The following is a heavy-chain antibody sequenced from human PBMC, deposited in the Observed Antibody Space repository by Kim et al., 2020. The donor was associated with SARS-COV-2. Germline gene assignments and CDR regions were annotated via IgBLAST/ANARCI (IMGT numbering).Heavy chain of an antibody. CDR3: ARLSYSSSSQNFDY. V-gene: IGHV4-59*08. J-gene: IGHJ4*02. Sequence: PSLKSRVTISIDTSKNQFSLRLSSVTAADTAVYYCARLSYSSSSQNFDYWGQGTLVTVSS. D-gene: IGHD6-6*01.